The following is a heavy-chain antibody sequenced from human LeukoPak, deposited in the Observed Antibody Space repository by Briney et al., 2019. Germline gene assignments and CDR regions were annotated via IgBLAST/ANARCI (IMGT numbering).Heavy chain of an antibody. J-gene: IGHJ4*02. CDR2: IYTSGNT. V-gene: IGHV4-61*02. Sequence: SQTLSLTCTVSGGSISSGSYYWSWIRQPAGKGLEWIGRIYTSGNTNYNPSLKSRVTISVDTSKNQFSLKLSSVTAADTAVYYCARDQGQRPFDYWGQGTLVTVSS. CDR3: ARDQGQRPFDY. CDR1: GGSISSGSYY.